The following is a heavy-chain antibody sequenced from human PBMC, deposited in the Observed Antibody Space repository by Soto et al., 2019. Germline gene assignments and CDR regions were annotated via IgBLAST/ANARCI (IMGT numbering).Heavy chain of an antibody. V-gene: IGHV5-51*01. CDR2: IYPGDSDT. Sequence: PGESRKISCKVSGCRFTSYWNGWVRHMPGKGLEGMGIIYPGDSDTRYSPSFQGQVTISADKSLSTPYLQWSSLKPSDTAMYYCATPNDSSGYYSYYYYVIYVWGQGTTVTVSS. CDR1: GCRFTSYW. CDR3: ATPNDSSGYYSYYYYVIYV. J-gene: IGHJ6*02. D-gene: IGHD3-22*01.